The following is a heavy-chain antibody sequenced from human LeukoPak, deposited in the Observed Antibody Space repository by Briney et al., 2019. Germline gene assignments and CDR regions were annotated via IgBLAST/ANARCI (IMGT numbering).Heavy chain of an antibody. CDR1: GFMFSTYA. D-gene: IGHD3-16*02. CDR3: AKDGTYDYVWGSYRREGAFDY. V-gene: IGHV3-23*01. J-gene: IGHJ4*02. CDR2: ISGSGERT. Sequence: GGSLRLSCVTSGFMFSTYAMSWVRQAPGKGLEWVSIISGSGERTYYADSMKGRFTISRDNSKNTLYLQMNSLRAEDTAVYYCAKDGTYDYVWGSYRREGAFDYWGQGTLVTVSS.